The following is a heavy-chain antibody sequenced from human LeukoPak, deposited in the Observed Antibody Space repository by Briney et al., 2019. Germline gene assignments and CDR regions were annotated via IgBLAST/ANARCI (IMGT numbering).Heavy chain of an antibody. CDR2: INHSGST. CDR1: GGSFGGYY. CDR3: ARRYYDSSGSRFDY. V-gene: IGHV4-34*01. J-gene: IGHJ4*02. D-gene: IGHD3-22*01. Sequence: SETLSLTCAVYGGSFGGYYWSWIRQPPGKGLEWLGEINHSGSTNNNPSLKSRVTISLDTSKNQFSLKLSSVTAADTAVYYCARRYYDSSGSRFDYWGQGTLVTVSS.